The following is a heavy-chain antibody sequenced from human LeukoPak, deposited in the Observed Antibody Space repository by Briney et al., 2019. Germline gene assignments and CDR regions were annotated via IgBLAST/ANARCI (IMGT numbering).Heavy chain of an antibody. V-gene: IGHV1-69*13. CDR3: ARVSEQQLEIYYFDY. CDR2: IIPIFGTA. J-gene: IGHJ4*02. D-gene: IGHD6-13*01. CDR1: GGTFSSYA. Sequence: GASVKVSCKASGGTFSSYAISWVRQAPGQGLEWMGGIIPIFGTANYAQKFQGRVTITADESTSTAYMELSSLRSEDTAVYYCARVSEQQLEIYYFDYWGQGTLVTVSS.